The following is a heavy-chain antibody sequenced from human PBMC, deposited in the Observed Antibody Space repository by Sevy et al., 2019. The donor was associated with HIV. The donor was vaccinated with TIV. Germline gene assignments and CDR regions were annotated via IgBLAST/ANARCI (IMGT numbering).Heavy chain of an antibody. Sequence: ASVKVSCKASGGTFSSYAISWVRQAPGQGLEWMGGIIPIFGTANYAQKFQGRVTITADESTSTAYMELGSLRSEDTAVYYCARAVGGDYLHFFDYWGQGTLVTVSS. CDR3: ARAVGGDYLHFFDY. V-gene: IGHV1-69*13. CDR1: GGTFSSYA. D-gene: IGHD4-17*01. J-gene: IGHJ4*02. CDR2: IIPIFGTA.